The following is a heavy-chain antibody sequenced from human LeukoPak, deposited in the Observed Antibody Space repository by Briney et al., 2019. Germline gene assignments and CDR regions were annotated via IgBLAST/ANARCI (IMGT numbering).Heavy chain of an antibody. V-gene: IGHV4-39*07. CDR3: ARESRSTMVRGVIITL. J-gene: IGHJ4*02. D-gene: IGHD3-10*01. Sequence: SETLSLTCTVSGGSSSSSSYYWGWIRQPPGKGLEWIGSIYYSGSTYYNPSLKSRVTMSVDTSKNQFSLKLSSVTAADTAVYYCARESRSTMVRGVIITLWGQGTLVTVSS. CDR1: GGSSSSSSYY. CDR2: IYYSGST.